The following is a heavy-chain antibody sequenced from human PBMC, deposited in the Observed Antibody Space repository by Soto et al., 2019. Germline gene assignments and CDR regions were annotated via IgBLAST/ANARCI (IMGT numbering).Heavy chain of an antibody. CDR1: GFTFSNAW. CDR3: TTGYSSGWYARDY. D-gene: IGHD6-19*01. CDR2: IKSKTDGGTT. J-gene: IGHJ4*02. Sequence: EVQLVESGGGLVKPGGSLRLSCAASGFTFSNAWMSWVRQAPGKGLEWVGRIKSKTDGGTTDYAATVKGRFTISRDDSKNTLYLQMNSLKTEDTAVYYCTTGYSSGWYARDYWGQGTLVTVSS. V-gene: IGHV3-15*01.